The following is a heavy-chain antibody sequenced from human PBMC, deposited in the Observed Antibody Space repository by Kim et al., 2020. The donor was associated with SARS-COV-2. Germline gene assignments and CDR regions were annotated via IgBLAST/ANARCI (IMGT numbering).Heavy chain of an antibody. Sequence: GGSLRLSCAASGFTFSSYAMHWVRQAPGKGLEWVAVISYDGSNKYYADSVKGRFTISRDNSKNTLYLQMNSLRAEDTAVYYCARGKGSSRDGYYFDYWGQGTLVTVSS. CDR1: GFTFSSYA. V-gene: IGHV3-30-3*01. CDR3: ARGKGSSRDGYYFDY. CDR2: ISYDGSNK. D-gene: IGHD6-13*01. J-gene: IGHJ4*02.